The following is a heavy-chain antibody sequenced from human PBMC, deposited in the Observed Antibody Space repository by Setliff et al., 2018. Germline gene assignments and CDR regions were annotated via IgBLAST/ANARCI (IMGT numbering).Heavy chain of an antibody. J-gene: IGHJ4*02. Sequence: SETLSLTCTVSGGSISSYYWSWIRQPPGKGLEWIGYIYTSGSTNYNPSLRSRVIISVDTSKNQFSLKVTSLIAADTAVYYCARARDGIDFDYFDYWGRGTPVTVSS. V-gene: IGHV4-4*08. CDR2: IYTSGST. CDR1: GGSISSYY. CDR3: ARARDGIDFDYFDY.